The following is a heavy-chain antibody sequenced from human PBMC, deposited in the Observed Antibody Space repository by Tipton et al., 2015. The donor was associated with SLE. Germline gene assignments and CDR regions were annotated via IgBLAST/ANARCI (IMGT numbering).Heavy chain of an antibody. CDR2: IWYDGSSK. D-gene: IGHD4-17*01. Sequence: SLRLSCAASGFRFGSYALTWVRQAPGKGLEWVALIWYDGSSKYYVDSVKGRFTISRDNSKNTLYLQMNSLRDDDTAVYYCARRGGDYLWYFDLWGRGTLVTVSS. CDR3: ARRGGDYLWYFDL. CDR1: GFRFGSYA. J-gene: IGHJ2*01. V-gene: IGHV3-33*08.